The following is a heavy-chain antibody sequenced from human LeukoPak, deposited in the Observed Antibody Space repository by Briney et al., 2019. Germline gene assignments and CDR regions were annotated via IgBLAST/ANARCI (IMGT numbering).Heavy chain of an antibody. CDR2: IFGGGST. D-gene: IGHD2-15*01. J-gene: IGHJ4*02. CDR1: GFTFSSYG. V-gene: IGHV3-66*01. CDR3: ARDWAPWGGSPY. Sequence: GGSLRLSCAASGFTFSSYGMSWVRQAPGKGLEWVSVIFGGGSTYYADSVKGRFTISRDSSKNTLYLQMNSLRADDTAVYYCARDWAPWGGSPYWGQGTLVTVSS.